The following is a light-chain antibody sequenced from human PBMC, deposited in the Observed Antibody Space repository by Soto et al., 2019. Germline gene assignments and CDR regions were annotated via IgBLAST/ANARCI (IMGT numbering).Light chain of an antibody. V-gene: IGLV2-8*01. CDR1: SSDVGFYNY. CDR2: EFS. Sequence: QSALTQPPSASLSPGQSVTISCTGTSSDVGFYNYVSWYQQHPGKAPKLIISEFSQRPSGVPDRFSGSKSGNTASLTVSGLQAEDEADYYCSSYAGTNNFVFGTGTKVTVL. J-gene: IGLJ1*01. CDR3: SSYAGTNNFV.